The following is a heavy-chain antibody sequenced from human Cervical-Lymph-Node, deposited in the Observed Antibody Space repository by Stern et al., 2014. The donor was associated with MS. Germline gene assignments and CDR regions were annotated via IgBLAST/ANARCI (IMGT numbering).Heavy chain of an antibody. J-gene: IGHJ3*02. CDR3: ARDQRHYGSGHYAFDI. CDR2: IIPIIGIA. Sequence: QVQLVQSGAEVKKPGSSVKVSCKASGGTFSSYAFSWVRQAPGQGLEWVGGIIPIIGIADYAKKFQSRVTITADDSIKTAYMEVSSQRSEDTAVYYCARDQRHYGSGHYAFDIWGQGTMVTVSS. D-gene: IGHD3-10*01. CDR1: GGTFSSYA. V-gene: IGHV1-69*01.